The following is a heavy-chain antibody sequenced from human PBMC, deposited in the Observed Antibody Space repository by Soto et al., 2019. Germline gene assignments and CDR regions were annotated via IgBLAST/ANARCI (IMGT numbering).Heavy chain of an antibody. V-gene: IGHV4-31*03. CDR3: ARDYYYGSGTASYYYGMDV. J-gene: IGHJ6*02. CDR1: GGSISSGGYY. D-gene: IGHD3-10*01. Sequence: QVQLQESGPGLVKPSQTLSLTCTVSGGSISSGGYYWSWIRQHPGKGLEWIGYIYYSGSTYYNPSRKGRVTISVDTSKNQFSLKLSSVTAADTAVYYCARDYYYGSGTASYYYGMDVWGQGTTVTVSS. CDR2: IYYSGST.